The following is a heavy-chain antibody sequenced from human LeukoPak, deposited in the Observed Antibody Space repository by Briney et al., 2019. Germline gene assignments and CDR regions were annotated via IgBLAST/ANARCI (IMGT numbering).Heavy chain of an antibody. J-gene: IGHJ4*02. CDR1: GYTFTSYY. CDR2: INPSGGST. D-gene: IGHD3-22*01. Sequence: ASVKVSCKASGYTFTSYYMHWVRQAPGQGLEWMGIINPSGGSTSYAQKFQGRVIMTRDTSTSTVYMELSSLRSEDTAVYYCARDGYYYDSSGYHHGGDYFDYWGQGTLVTVSS. V-gene: IGHV1-46*01. CDR3: ARDGYYYDSSGYHHGGDYFDY.